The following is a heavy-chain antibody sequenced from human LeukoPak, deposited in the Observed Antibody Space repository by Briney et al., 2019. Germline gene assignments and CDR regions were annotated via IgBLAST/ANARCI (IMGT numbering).Heavy chain of an antibody. J-gene: IGHJ4*02. V-gene: IGHV1-8*01. CDR3: ARVAPRVVGATMGY. CDR2: MNPNSGNT. Sequence: ASVKVSCKASGYTFTSYDINWVRQATGQGLEWMGWMNPNSGNTGYAQKFQGRVTMTRNTSISTAYMELCSLRSEDTAVYYCARVAPRVVGATMGYWGQGTLVTVSS. CDR1: GYTFTSYD. D-gene: IGHD1-26*01.